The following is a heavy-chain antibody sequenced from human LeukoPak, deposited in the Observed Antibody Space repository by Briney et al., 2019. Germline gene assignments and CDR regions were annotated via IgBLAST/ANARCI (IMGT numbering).Heavy chain of an antibody. CDR1: GGSINNYY. CDR2: INQSGST. Sequence: SETLSLTCSVSGGSINNYYWSWIRQPPGKGLEWIGEINQSGSTNYNPSLKSRVTISFDTSKNQFSLKLSSVTAADTAVYYCARGRAFFDWGQGTLVTVSS. V-gene: IGHV4-34*01. J-gene: IGHJ4*02. D-gene: IGHD3-3*02. CDR3: ARGRAFFD.